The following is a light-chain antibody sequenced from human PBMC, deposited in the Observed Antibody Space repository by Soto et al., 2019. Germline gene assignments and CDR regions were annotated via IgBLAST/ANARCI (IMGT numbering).Light chain of an antibody. CDR2: YAS. CDR3: QQYNDWPPIT. Sequence: EILMTQSPATLSVSPGESATLSCRASQSVSNNLAWYQHKPGQAPRLLIYYASTRTTGIPARFSGSGSGTEFTLTISSLQSEDFALYYCQQYNDWPPITFGQGTRLEIK. CDR1: QSVSNN. J-gene: IGKJ5*01. V-gene: IGKV3-15*01.